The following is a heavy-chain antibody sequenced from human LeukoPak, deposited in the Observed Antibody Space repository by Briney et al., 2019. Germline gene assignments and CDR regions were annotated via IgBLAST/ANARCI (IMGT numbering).Heavy chain of an antibody. CDR2: IKQDGSGK. Sequence: GGSLRLSCAASGFTFSNYWMSWVRQAPGKGLEWLANIKQDGSGKYYVDSVKGRFTISRDNAKNSLYLQINSLRAEDTAVYYCAREPYYYGSSALYFDYWGQGTLVTVSS. J-gene: IGHJ4*02. CDR3: AREPYYYGSSALYFDY. V-gene: IGHV3-7*01. D-gene: IGHD3-22*01. CDR1: GFTFSNYW.